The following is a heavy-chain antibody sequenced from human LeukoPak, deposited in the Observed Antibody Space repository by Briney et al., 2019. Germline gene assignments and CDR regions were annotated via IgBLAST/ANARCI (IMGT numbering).Heavy chain of an antibody. Sequence: GGSLRLSCAASGFTFSGSAMHWVRQASGKGLEWVGRIRSKANSYATAYAASVKGRFTISRDDSKNTAYLQMNSLKTEDTAVYYCTRRTVAGTDDYWGQGTLVTVSS. D-gene: IGHD6-19*01. CDR1: GFTFSGSA. CDR2: IRSKANSYAT. CDR3: TRRTVAGTDDY. J-gene: IGHJ4*02. V-gene: IGHV3-73*01.